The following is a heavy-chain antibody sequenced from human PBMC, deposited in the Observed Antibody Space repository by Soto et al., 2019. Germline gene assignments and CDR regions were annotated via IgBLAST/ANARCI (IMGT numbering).Heavy chain of an antibody. CDR1: GVSITNTSYY. J-gene: IGHJ4*02. CDR2: IYSSGST. V-gene: IGHV4-39*01. Sequence: QLQLHASGPGLVKPSDTLSLTGTVSGVSITNTSYYWVWIRQPPGKGLEWIGTIYSSGSTFYNPPHKSRLTISVDTSKNQSSLRLSSVTPADTAVYYCARHGSYWGQGTLVAVSS. CDR3: ARHGSY.